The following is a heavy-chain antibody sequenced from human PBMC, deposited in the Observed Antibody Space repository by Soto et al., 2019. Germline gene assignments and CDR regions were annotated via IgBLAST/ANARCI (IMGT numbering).Heavy chain of an antibody. V-gene: IGHV1-46*01. CDR2: IGPHGDSP. CDR3: ARSYSGGSSPDY. CDR1: GFTFTSYH. D-gene: IGHD1-26*01. Sequence: QVQLEQSGAAVEKPGDSVTISCRTSGFTFTSYHIHWVRQAPGQGLDWMGQIGPHGDSPSYAQSFMDRVSLISDTSTSTAYMQLHGLSSEYTAGHYSARSYSGGSSPDYGGPGTMITVSA. J-gene: IGHJ4*01.